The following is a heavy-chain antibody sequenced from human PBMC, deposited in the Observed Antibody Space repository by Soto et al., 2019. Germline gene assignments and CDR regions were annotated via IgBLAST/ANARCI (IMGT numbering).Heavy chain of an antibody. CDR2: IKQEGGGK. J-gene: IGHJ4*02. D-gene: IGHD3-9*01. CDR1: GFTFSSYW. Sequence: EVQLLESGGGLVQPGGSLRLSCAASGFTFSSYWMSWVRQAPGKGLEWVANIKQEGGGKYYADSVKGRFTISRDNAKNSLYLQMNSLRAEDTGVYYYSRVLTGAVDYWGQGTLVTVSS. V-gene: IGHV3-7*01. CDR3: SRVLTGAVDY.